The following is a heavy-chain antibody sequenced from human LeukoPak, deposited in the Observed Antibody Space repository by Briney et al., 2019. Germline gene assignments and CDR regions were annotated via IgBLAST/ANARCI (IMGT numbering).Heavy chain of an antibody. CDR2: IYYSGST. CDR1: GGSFSGYY. J-gene: IGHJ5*02. CDR3: AGKTYYDFWSGSSRGSWFDP. D-gene: IGHD3-3*01. V-gene: IGHV4-59*08. Sequence: SETLSLTCAVYGGSFSGYYWSWIRQPPGKGLEWIGYIYYSGSTNYNPSLKSRVTISVDTSKNQFSLKLSSVTAADTAVYYCAGKTYYDFWSGSSRGSWFDPWGQGTLVTVSS.